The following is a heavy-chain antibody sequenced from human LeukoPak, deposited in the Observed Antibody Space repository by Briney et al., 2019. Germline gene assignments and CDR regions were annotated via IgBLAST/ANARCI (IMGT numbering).Heavy chain of an antibody. D-gene: IGHD6-13*01. CDR3: ARDPDSSSPNWFDP. J-gene: IGHJ5*02. CDR2: ISNSSSYI. CDR1: GFTFSSYS. V-gene: IGHV3-21*01. Sequence: GGSLRLSCAASGFTFSSYSMNWVRQAPGKGLEWVSSISNSSSYIYYADSVKGRFTISRDNAKNSLYLQMNSLRAEDTAVYYCARDPDSSSPNWFDPWGQGTLVTVSS.